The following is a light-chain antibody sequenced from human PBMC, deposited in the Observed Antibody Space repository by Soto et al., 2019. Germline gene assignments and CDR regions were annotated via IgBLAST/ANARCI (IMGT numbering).Light chain of an antibody. V-gene: IGKV2-24*01. CDR1: ESLVQRDGNTY. CDR3: MQATHSPWT. Sequence: DVVMTQTPLASAVTLGQPASSSCRSSESLVQRDGNTYLSWLQQRPGQPPRLLIWKISNRFPGVPDRISGSGARTEFTLKTPRVEAEDVGVYYCMQATHSPWTFGQGTQV. J-gene: IGKJ1*01. CDR2: KIS.